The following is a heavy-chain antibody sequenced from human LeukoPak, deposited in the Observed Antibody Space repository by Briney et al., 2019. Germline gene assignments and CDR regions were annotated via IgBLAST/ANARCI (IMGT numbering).Heavy chain of an antibody. V-gene: IGHV3-33*01. CDR2: IWYDGGEK. Sequence: GGSLRLSCAASGFTFSSNGMQWVRQAPGKGLEWVAGIWYDGGEKYYADSVKGRFTISRDNSKNTLYLQMNSLRAEDTAVYYCARDLSSGYLGFDYWGQGTLVTVSS. CDR1: GFTFSSNG. J-gene: IGHJ4*02. D-gene: IGHD3-22*01. CDR3: ARDLSSGYLGFDY.